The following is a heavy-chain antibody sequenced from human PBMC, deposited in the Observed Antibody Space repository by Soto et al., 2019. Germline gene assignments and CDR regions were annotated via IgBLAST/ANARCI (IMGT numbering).Heavy chain of an antibody. Sequence: QVQMVQSGAEVKKPGSSVKVSCKASGDTFSFYTINWVRQAPGLGLGWMGRVNPILSMSNYAQKFQGRVRMTADKSTSTAYMELRSLRSEDTAFYFCATSYGSGYRAFDYWGQGALVTVSS. V-gene: IGHV1-69*02. J-gene: IGHJ4*02. CDR1: GDTFSFYT. CDR2: VNPILSMS. CDR3: ATSYGSGYRAFDY. D-gene: IGHD3-10*01.